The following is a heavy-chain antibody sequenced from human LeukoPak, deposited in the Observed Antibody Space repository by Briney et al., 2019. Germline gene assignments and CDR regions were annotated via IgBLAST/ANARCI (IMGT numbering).Heavy chain of an antibody. D-gene: IGHD2-15*01. CDR2: SNPNGGST. Sequence: ASVKVSCKASGYTLTNYYIHWVRQAPGQGLEWMGISNPNGGSTSYAQQFQGRVTMTRNTSITTAYMELSSLRSEDTAVYYCARVYCSVVVAATRGCYFDYWGQGTLVTVSS. J-gene: IGHJ4*02. V-gene: IGHV1-46*01. CDR1: GYTLTNYY. CDR3: ARVYCSVVVAATRGCYFDY.